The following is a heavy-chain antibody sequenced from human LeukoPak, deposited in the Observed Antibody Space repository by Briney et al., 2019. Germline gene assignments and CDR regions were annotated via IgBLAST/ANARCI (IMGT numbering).Heavy chain of an antibody. V-gene: IGHV4-4*02. D-gene: IGHD5-24*01. CDR1: GGSISSSNW. CDR3: ARWGRWWLQLPLYYYYGMDV. J-gene: IGHJ6*02. Sequence: PSGTLSLTCAVSGGSISSSNWWSWVRQPPGKGLEWIGEINHSGSTNYNPSLKSRVTISVDTSKNQFSLKLSSVTAADTAVYYCARWGRWWLQLPLYYYYGMDVWGQGTTVTVSS. CDR2: INHSGST.